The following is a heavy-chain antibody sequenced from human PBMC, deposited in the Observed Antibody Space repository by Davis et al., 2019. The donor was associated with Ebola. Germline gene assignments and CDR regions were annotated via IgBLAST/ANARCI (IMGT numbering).Heavy chain of an antibody. V-gene: IGHV3-48*04. CDR3: ARFRWDCSSTSCYWYYYYGMDV. CDR1: GFSFSSYS. Sequence: GESLKISCAASGFSFSSYSMNWVRQAPGKGLEWVSYINSGSSIIYYAESVKGRFTISRDNAKNSLYLQMNSLRAEDTAVYYCARFRWDCSSTSCYWYYYYGMDVWGQGTTVTVSS. J-gene: IGHJ6*02. D-gene: IGHD2-2*01. CDR2: INSGSSII.